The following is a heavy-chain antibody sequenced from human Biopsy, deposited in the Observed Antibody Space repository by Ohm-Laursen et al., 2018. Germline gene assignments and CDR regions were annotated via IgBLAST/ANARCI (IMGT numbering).Heavy chain of an antibody. Sequence: ASVKVSCKASGYTFTGQYLHWVRQVPGQGLEWMGWIDPHSGTTKFAQKFQGRVTMTADTSTSTAYMELRSLRSDDTAVYFCARSLSAIRVYAFDIGGQGTMVTVSS. V-gene: IGHV1-2*02. D-gene: IGHD6-13*01. J-gene: IGHJ3*02. CDR1: GYTFTGQY. CDR3: ARSLSAIRVYAFDI. CDR2: IDPHSGTT.